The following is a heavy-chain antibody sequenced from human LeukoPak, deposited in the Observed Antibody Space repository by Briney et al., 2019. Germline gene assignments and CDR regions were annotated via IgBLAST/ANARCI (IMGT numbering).Heavy chain of an antibody. Sequence: GGSLRLTCAASGFTFSSYAMSWVRQAPGKGLEWVSAISGSGDSTYYADSVKGRFTISRDNSIDTLYLQMNGLRVEDTALYYCTKPPQYCGGSCYSGLDDWGRGARVTVST. V-gene: IGHV3-23*01. CDR1: GFTFSSYA. CDR3: TKPPQYCGGSCYSGLDD. J-gene: IGHJ4*02. D-gene: IGHD2-15*01. CDR2: ISGSGDST.